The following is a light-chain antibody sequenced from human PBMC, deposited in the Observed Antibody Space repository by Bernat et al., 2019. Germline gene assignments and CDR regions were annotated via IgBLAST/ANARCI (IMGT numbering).Light chain of an antibody. CDR3: AAWDDSSNWI. CDR2: NNG. Sequence: QSVLTQPHSASATPGQRVIISCSGSRSDIGSNNVNWYQKLPGKAPKLLIYNNGQRPSGVPDRFSASKSDTSASLAISGLQSDDEAEYYCAAWDDSSNWIFGGGTKVTVL. CDR1: RSDIGSNN. J-gene: IGLJ2*01. V-gene: IGLV1-44*01.